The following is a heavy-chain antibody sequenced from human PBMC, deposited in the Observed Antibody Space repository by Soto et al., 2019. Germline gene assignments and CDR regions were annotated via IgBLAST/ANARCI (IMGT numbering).Heavy chain of an antibody. CDR1: GFTFSTSW. Sequence: EVQLVESGGGLVQPGGSLRLSCAVSGFTFSTSWMSWVRQAPGKGLEWVANIHQDGGEKYYVDSVKGRFTISRDNAQNSLYLQMNSLRAEDTPVYYCATTNNFDYWGQGTLVTVSS. D-gene: IGHD1-1*01. V-gene: IGHV3-7*01. CDR2: IHQDGGEK. J-gene: IGHJ4*02. CDR3: ATTNNFDY.